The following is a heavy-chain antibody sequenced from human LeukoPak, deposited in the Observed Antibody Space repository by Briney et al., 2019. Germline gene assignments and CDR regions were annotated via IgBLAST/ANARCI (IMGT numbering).Heavy chain of an antibody. Sequence: SETLSLTCTVSGGSISSSSYYWGWIRQPPGKGLEWIGSIYYSGSTYYNPSLKSRVTISVDTSKNQFSLKLSSVTAADTAVCYCARDNSTGDILTGYYAFDIWGQGTMVTVSS. CDR2: IYYSGST. CDR1: GGSISSSSYY. D-gene: IGHD3-9*01. V-gene: IGHV4-39*07. CDR3: ARDNSTGDILTGYYAFDI. J-gene: IGHJ3*02.